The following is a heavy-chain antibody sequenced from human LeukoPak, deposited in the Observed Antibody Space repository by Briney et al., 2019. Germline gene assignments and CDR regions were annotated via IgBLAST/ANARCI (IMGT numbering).Heavy chain of an antibody. CDR1: GGSFSGYY. CDR3: ARVLVRGVIIGRLDY. Sequence: PSETLSLTCAVYGGSFSGYYWSWIRQPPGKGLEWIGEINHSGSTNYNPSLKSRVTISVDTSKNQFSLKVSSVTAADTAVYYCARVLVRGVIIGRLDYWGQGTLVTVSS. CDR2: INHSGST. J-gene: IGHJ4*02. D-gene: IGHD3-10*01. V-gene: IGHV4-34*01.